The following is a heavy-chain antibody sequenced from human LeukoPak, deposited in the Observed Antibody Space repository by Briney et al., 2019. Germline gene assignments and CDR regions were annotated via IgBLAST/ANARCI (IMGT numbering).Heavy chain of an antibody. J-gene: IGHJ4*02. CDR3: ARVYSGSYYFDY. CDR2: IYASGST. Sequence: SETLSLTCTVSGGSISSGSYYWSWIRQPAGKGLEWIGRIYASGSTNYNPSLKSRVTISVDTSKNQFSLKLSSVTAADTAVYYCARVYSGSYYFDYWGQGTLVTVSS. V-gene: IGHV4-61*02. CDR1: GGSISSGSYY. D-gene: IGHD1-26*01.